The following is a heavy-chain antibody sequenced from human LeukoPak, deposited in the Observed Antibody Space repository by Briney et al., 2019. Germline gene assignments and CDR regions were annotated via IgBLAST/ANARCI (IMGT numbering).Heavy chain of an antibody. CDR2: ISGSSTIT. CDR1: GFTFSSYR. CDR3: ARDPRYCSGGSCLRFDY. V-gene: IGHV3-48*02. D-gene: IGHD2-15*01. Sequence: GGSLRLSCAVSGFTFSSYRMSWVRQAPGKGLEWISYISGSSTITYYADSVKGRFTISRDNAKKSLYLELNSLRDDDTAVYYCARDPRYCSGGSCLRFDYWGQGTLVTVSS. J-gene: IGHJ4*02.